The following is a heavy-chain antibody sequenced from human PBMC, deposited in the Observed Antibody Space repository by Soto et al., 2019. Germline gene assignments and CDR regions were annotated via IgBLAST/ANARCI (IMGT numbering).Heavy chain of an antibody. J-gene: IGHJ5*02. D-gene: IGHD1-7*01. V-gene: IGHV3-23*01. CDR2: LSRSGGAT. CDR1: VFPFGANA. Sequence: VGSLRLSCVVSVFPFGANAMSWVRQTPGKGLEWVAALSRSGGATYYADSVRGRFTISRDASKDTLFLQMSNLRAEDTALYYCSKGEMSTIRNSFDPWGQGTLVTVSS. CDR3: SKGEMSTIRNSFDP.